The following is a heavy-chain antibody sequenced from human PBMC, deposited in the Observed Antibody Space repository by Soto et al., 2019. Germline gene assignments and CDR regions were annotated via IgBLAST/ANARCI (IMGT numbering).Heavy chain of an antibody. CDR1: GFTFSNYA. D-gene: IGHD1-1*01. J-gene: IGHJ4*02. V-gene: IGHV3-30*18. CDR2: TSYDGNNE. CDR3: AKDKGVFNWATSYFDY. Sequence: QVQLVESGGGVVQPGRSLRLSCAASGFTFSNYAMHWVRQAPGKGLEWGALTSYDGNNEYYTDSVKGRFTISRDNSKNTLCLQMNSPRPEDTAVYYCAKDKGVFNWATSYFDYWGQGALVTVSS.